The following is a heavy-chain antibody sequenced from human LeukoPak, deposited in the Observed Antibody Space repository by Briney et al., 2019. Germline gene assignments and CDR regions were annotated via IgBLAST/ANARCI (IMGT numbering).Heavy chain of an antibody. D-gene: IGHD6-19*01. CDR3: ASALMVAGAFDI. J-gene: IGHJ3*02. CDR1: GGTFSSYA. V-gene: IGHV1-69*05. CDR2: IIPIFGTA. Sequence: SVKVSCKASGGTFSSYAISWARQAPGQGLEWMGGIIPIFGTANYAQKFQGRVTITTDESTSTAYMELSSLRSEDTAVYYCASALMVAGAFDIWGQGTMVTVSS.